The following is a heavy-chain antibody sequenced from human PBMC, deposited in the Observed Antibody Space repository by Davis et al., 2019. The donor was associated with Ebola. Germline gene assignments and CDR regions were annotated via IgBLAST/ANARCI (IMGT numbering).Heavy chain of an antibody. Sequence: PSETLSLTCTVSGGSISSGSYYWSWIRQPAGKGLEWIGHIYTSGSTNYNPSLKSRVTISVDTSKNQFSLKLSSVTAADTAVYYCASGPRGLRFLEWPPPYWGQGTLVTVSS. CDR3: ASGPRGLRFLEWPPPY. V-gene: IGHV4-61*09. D-gene: IGHD3-3*01. J-gene: IGHJ4*02. CDR2: IYTSGST. CDR1: GGSISSGSYY.